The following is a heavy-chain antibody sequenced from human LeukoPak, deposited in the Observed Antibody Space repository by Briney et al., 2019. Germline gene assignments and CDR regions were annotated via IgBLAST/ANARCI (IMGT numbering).Heavy chain of an antibody. D-gene: IGHD3-10*01. V-gene: IGHV4-30-4*08. J-gene: IGHJ4*02. CDR3: ARTAYGSRSSYNDDY. Sequence: SQTLSLTCTVSGGSISSGDYYWSWIRQPPGKGLEWIGYIYYSGSTYYNPSLKSRVTISVDTSKNQFSLKLSSVTAADTAVYYCARTAYGSRSSYNDDYWGQGTLVTVSS. CDR2: IYYSGST. CDR1: GGSISSGDYY.